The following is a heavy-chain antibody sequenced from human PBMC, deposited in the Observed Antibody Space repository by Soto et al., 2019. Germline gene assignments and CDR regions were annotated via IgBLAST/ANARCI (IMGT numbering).Heavy chain of an antibody. J-gene: IGHJ4*02. CDR3: ARAEARRTIAAAGTYYFDY. CDR1: GGSIISGGYY. Sequence: SETLSLTCTVSGGSIISGGYYWSWIRQHPGKGLEWIGYIYYSGSTYYNPSLKSRVTISVDTSKNQFSLKLSSVTAADTAVYYCARAEARRTIAAAGTYYFDYWGQGTLVTVSS. D-gene: IGHD6-13*01. V-gene: IGHV4-31*03. CDR2: IYYSGST.